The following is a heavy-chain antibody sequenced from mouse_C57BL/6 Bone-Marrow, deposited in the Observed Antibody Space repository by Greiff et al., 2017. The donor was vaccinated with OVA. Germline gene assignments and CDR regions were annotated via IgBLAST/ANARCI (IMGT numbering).Heavy chain of an antibody. J-gene: IGHJ2*01. CDR2: IYPGNGDT. CDR3: ARNGDYYGSSHPDFDC. Sequence: LQQSGAELVRPGASVKMSCKASGYTFTSYSMHWVKQTPRQGLEWIGAIYPGNGDTSYNQKFKGKATLTVDKSSSTAYMQLSSLTSEDSAVYCGARNGDYYGSSHPDFDCWGQGTTLTVSS. D-gene: IGHD1-1*01. V-gene: IGHV1-12*01. CDR1: GYTFTSYS.